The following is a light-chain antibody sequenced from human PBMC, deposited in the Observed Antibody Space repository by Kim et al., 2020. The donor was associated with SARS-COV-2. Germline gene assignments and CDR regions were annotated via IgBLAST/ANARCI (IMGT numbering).Light chain of an antibody. J-gene: IGKJ4*01. V-gene: IGKV1-33*01. Sequence: DIQMTQSPSSLSASVGDRVTITCQASQYITNYLNWYQQKPGKAPKLLIYDASNLETGVPSRFSGGGSGTDFTFTISGLQPEDVATYYCQQYDYLPPVFGGGTKVDIK. CDR1: QYITNY. CDR3: QQYDYLPPV. CDR2: DAS.